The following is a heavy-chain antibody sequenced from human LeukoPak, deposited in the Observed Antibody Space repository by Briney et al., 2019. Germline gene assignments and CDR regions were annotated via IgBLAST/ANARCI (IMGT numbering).Heavy chain of an antibody. CDR2: ISSSSSYI. CDR3: ARVDTVTTSAFDI. CDR1: GFTFSGYS. J-gene: IGHJ3*02. V-gene: IGHV3-21*01. Sequence: KAGGSLRLSCAASGFTFSGYSMNWVRQAPGKGLEWVSSISSSSSYIYYADSVKGRFTISRDNAKNSLYLQMNSLRAEDTAVYYCARVDTVTTSAFDIWGQGTMVTVSS. D-gene: IGHD4-17*01.